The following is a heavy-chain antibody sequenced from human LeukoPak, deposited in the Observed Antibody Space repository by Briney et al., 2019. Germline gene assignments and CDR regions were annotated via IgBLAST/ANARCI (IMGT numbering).Heavy chain of an antibody. V-gene: IGHV5-51*01. CDR2: IYPGDSDT. CDR1: GYSFSDYW. J-gene: IGHJ4*02. Sequence: GESLKISCKGSGYSFSDYWIGWVRQMPGKGLEWMGIIYPGDSDTRYSPSFQGQVTISADKSISTAYLQWSSLKASDTAMYYCAKYYYDRSAGPFDYWGQGTLVPVSS. CDR3: AKYYYDRSAGPFDY. D-gene: IGHD3-22*01.